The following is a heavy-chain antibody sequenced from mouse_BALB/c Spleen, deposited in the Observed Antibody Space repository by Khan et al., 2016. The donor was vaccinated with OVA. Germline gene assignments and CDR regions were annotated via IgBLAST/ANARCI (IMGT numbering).Heavy chain of an antibody. CDR1: GFTFSSYA. CDR3: AMASYNYGSSPWFFDY. J-gene: IGHJ2*01. D-gene: IGHD1-1*01. Sequence: EVELVESGGGLVKPGGSLKLSCAASGFTFSSYAMSWVRQSPEKRLEWVAEISSGGSYTYYPDTVTGRFTISRDNAKNTLYLEMSSLRSEDTAMYYCAMASYNYGSSPWFFDYWGQGTTLTVSS. CDR2: ISSGGSYT. V-gene: IGHV5-9-4*01.